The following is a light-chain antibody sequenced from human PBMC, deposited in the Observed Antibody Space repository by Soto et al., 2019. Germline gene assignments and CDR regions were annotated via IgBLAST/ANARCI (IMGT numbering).Light chain of an antibody. CDR3: QQYTQWPIT. Sequence: EIVLTQSPGTLSLSPGEGATLACRASQSIPTTYFAWHQQKPGQAPRLLIYGISTRATGIPDRFSGSGSGTEFTLTISSLQSEDFAVYYCQQYTQWPITFGQGTRLEIK. CDR2: GIS. J-gene: IGKJ5*01. CDR1: QSIPTTY. V-gene: IGKV3-20*01.